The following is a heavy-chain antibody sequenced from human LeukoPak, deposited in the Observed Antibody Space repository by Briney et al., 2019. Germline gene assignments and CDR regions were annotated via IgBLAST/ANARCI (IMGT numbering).Heavy chain of an antibody. J-gene: IGHJ4*02. V-gene: IGHV3-23*01. Sequence: PGGSLRLSCAVSGFSFSSYAMSWVRQAPGKGLEWVSVISGSGGTTYYSDSVKGRFTISRDNSKNTLYLQMNSLRAEDTAVYYCGSSAPRIVGVSKGLSDWGQGTLVTVSS. CDR3: GSSAPRIVGVSKGLSD. CDR2: ISGSGGTT. CDR1: GFSFSSYA. D-gene: IGHD1-26*01.